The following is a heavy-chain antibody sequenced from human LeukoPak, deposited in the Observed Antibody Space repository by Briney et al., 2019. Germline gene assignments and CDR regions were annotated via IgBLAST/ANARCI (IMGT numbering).Heavy chain of an antibody. CDR1: GFTFSSYG. Sequence: AGGSLRLSCAASGFTFSSYGMHWVRQAPGKGLEWVAFIRYDGSNKYYADSVKGRFTISRDNSKNTLYLQMNSLRAEDTAVDYCAKDNLVRTFGGVIAYFDYWGQGTLVTVSS. CDR2: IRYDGSNK. V-gene: IGHV3-30*02. J-gene: IGHJ4*02. D-gene: IGHD3-16*02. CDR3: AKDNLVRTFGGVIAYFDY.